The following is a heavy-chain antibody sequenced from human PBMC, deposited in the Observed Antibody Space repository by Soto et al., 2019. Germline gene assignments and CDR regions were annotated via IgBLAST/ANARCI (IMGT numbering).Heavy chain of an antibody. CDR3: ARGPDRFLERFGYYYGMDV. CDR1: GFTFSSYA. J-gene: IGHJ6*02. CDR2: ISYDGSNK. Sequence: GGSLRLSCAAPGFTFSSYAMHWVRQAPGKGLEWVAVISYDGSNKYYADSVKGRFTISRDNSKNTLYLQMNSLRAEDTAVYYCARGPDRFLERFGYYYGMDVWGQGTTVTVSS. V-gene: IGHV3-30-3*01. D-gene: IGHD3-3*01.